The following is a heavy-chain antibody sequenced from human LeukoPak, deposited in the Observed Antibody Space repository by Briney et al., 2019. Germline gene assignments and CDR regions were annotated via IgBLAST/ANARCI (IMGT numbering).Heavy chain of an antibody. J-gene: IGHJ4*02. Sequence: PGGSLKLSCAASGFSFRSYAMNWVRQAPGKGLEWVSSISGSGGDTYYADSVKGRFTISRDNSKNTLYLQMNSLRAEDTAVYYCAKTRGYSGYDSFDYWGQGTLVTVSS. CDR2: ISGSGGDT. D-gene: IGHD5-12*01. CDR3: AKTRGYSGYDSFDY. V-gene: IGHV3-23*01. CDR1: GFSFRSYA.